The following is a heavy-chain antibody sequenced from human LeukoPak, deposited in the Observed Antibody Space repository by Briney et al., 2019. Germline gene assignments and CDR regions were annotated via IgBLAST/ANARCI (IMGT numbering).Heavy chain of an antibody. D-gene: IGHD6-13*01. CDR2: IHYSGST. J-gene: IGHJ4*02. Sequence: PSETLSLTCTVSGGCISSSSYFWGWIRQPPGKGLEWIGDIHYSGSTYYNPSLKSRVTISVDTSKNQFSLKLSSVTAADTAVYFCARRAEVSIAAAGHYFDSWGQGTLVTVSS. V-gene: IGHV4-39*01. CDR3: ARRAEVSIAAAGHYFDS. CDR1: GGCISSSSYF.